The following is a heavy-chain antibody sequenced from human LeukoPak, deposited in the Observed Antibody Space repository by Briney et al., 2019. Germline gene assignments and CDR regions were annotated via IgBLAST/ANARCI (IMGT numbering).Heavy chain of an antibody. CDR1: GDSSSNSIYY. V-gene: IGHV4-39*07. D-gene: IGHD6-19*01. Sequence: PSETLSLICTVSGDSSSNSIYYWGWIRQPPGKGLEWIGTIDYSGSTYYNPSLKSRATISIDTSKTQFSLKLSSVTAADTAVYYCAREYTLYRSGWFLDYWGQGTVVTVSS. CDR2: IDYSGST. J-gene: IGHJ4*02. CDR3: AREYTLYRSGWFLDY.